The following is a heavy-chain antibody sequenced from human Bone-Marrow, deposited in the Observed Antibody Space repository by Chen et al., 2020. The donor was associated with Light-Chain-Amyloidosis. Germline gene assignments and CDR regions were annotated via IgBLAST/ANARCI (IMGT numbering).Heavy chain of an antibody. J-gene: IGHJ3*02. V-gene: IGHV3-23*01. CDR1: GFAFSSYA. CDR3: AKDISYDDILPGYPADAFDI. CDR2: ISGSGGSR. Sequence: AASGFAFSSYAMSWVRQAPGKGLEWVSTISGSGGSRYYGDSVKGRLTISRDNSKNALFLQRNSLRAEDTAVYYCAKDISYDDILPGYPADAFDIWGQGTMVTVSS. D-gene: IGHD3-9*01.